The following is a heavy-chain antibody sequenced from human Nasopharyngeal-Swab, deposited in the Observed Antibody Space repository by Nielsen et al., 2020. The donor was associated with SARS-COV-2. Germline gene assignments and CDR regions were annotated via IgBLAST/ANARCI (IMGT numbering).Heavy chain of an antibody. J-gene: IGHJ4*02. CDR3: ARDLGYYDYVWGSYRIKDFDY. D-gene: IGHD3-16*02. V-gene: IGHV3-74*01. CDR1: GFTFSSYW. Sequence: GGSLRLSCAASGFTFSSYWMHWVRQAPGKGLVWVSRINSDGSSTIYADSVKGRFTISRDNAKNTLYLQMNRLRAEDTAVYYCARDLGYYDYVWGSYRIKDFDYWGQGTLVTVSS. CDR2: INSDGSST.